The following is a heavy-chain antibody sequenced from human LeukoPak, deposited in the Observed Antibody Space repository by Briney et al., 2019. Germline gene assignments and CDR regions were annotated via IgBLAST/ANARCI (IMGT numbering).Heavy chain of an antibody. V-gene: IGHV1-2*02. CDR2: INPNSGGT. Sequence: VASVKVSCKASGYTFTGYYMHWVRQAPGQGLEWMGWINPNSGGTNYAQKFQGRVTMTRDTSISTAYMELSRLRSDDTAVYYCARGGLIWFGEFLDAFDIWGQGTMVTVSS. CDR3: ARGGLIWFGEFLDAFDI. D-gene: IGHD3-10*01. J-gene: IGHJ3*02. CDR1: GYTFTGYY.